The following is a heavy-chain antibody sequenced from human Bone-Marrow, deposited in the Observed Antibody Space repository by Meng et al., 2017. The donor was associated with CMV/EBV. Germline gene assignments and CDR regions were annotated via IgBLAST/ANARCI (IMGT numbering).Heavy chain of an antibody. V-gene: IGHV1-2*02. D-gene: IGHD3-3*01. CDR1: GYTFTSYG. Sequence: ASVKVSCKASGYTFTSYGISWVRQAPGQGLEWMGWINPNSGGTNYAQKFQGRVTMTRDTSISTAYMELSRLRSDDTAVYYCARDGVLRFLEWDNWFDPWGQGTLVTVSS. CDR2: INPNSGGT. J-gene: IGHJ5*02. CDR3: ARDGVLRFLEWDNWFDP.